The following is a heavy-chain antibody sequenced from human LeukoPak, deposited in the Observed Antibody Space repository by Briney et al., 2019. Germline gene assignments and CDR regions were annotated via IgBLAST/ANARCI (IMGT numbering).Heavy chain of an antibody. CDR2: IYSDRST. V-gene: IGHV3-53*01. J-gene: IGHJ1*01. CDR3: ARDSAFSSYSN. CDR1: GFTISNNY. D-gene: IGHD2-15*01. Sequence: GVLRLSCTASGFTISNNYMSWVRQAPGKGLEWVSIIYSDRSTYYPESVKGRFTITRDDSKNTLFLQMDSLRVEDTAIYYCARDSAFSSYSNWGQGALVTVSS.